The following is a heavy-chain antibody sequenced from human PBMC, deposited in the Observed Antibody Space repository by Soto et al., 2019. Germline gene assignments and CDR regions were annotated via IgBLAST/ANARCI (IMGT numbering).Heavy chain of an antibody. CDR2: IYHSGST. CDR3: ASQGRDYYYYGMDV. CDR1: GGSISSSNW. V-gene: IGHV4-4*02. Sequence: SETLSLTCAVCGGSISSSNWWSWVRQPPGKGLEWIGEIYHSGSTNYNPSLKSRVTISVDKSKNQFSLKLSSVTAADTAVYYCASQGRDYYYYGMDVWGQGTTVTVSS. J-gene: IGHJ6*02.